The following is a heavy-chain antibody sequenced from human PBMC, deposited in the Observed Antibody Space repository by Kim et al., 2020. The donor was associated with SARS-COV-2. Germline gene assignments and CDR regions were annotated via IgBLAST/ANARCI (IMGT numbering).Heavy chain of an antibody. CDR3: TRHELGMADI. CDR1: GFTFSGSA. CDR2: IRSKANSYAT. J-gene: IGHJ3*02. V-gene: IGHV3-73*01. D-gene: IGHD7-27*01. Sequence: GGSLRLSCAASGFTFSGSAMHWVRQASGTGLEWVGRIRSKANSYATAYAASVKGRFTISRDASKNTAYLQMNSLKTEDTAVYYCTRHELGMADIWGQGTMVTVSS.